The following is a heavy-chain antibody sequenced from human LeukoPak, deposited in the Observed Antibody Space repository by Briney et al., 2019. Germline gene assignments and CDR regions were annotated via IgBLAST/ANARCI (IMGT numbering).Heavy chain of an antibody. D-gene: IGHD3-9*01. V-gene: IGHV1-2*02. CDR2: INPNSGDS. CDR3: ARDLRYHGTGYHDAFDI. CDR1: GYRFTGYY. J-gene: IGHJ3*02. Sequence: ASVKVSCKASGYRFTGYYIHWVRQAPGQGLEWMGWINPNSGDSKNVQKFQGRVTMTRDMSISTAYMELNRLRSDDTAVYFCARDLRYHGTGYHDAFDIWGQGTMVTVSS.